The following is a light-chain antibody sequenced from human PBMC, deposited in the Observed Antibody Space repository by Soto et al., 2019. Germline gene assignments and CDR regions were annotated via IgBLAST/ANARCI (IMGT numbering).Light chain of an antibody. CDR1: ETVATTY. Sequence: EIVMTQSPATLSVSPVEIANLFFMSTETVATTYLGWYQPKPGQAPRLLIFGASSRATGIPDRFRGSGSGTDFTLTISRLEPEDFAVYYCQQYGSSPRKCGQGTKGDI. V-gene: IGKV3-20*01. CDR2: GAS. J-gene: IGKJ1*01. CDR3: QQYGSSPRK.